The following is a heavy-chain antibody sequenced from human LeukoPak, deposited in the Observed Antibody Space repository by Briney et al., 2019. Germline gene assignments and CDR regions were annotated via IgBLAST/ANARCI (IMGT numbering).Heavy chain of an antibody. V-gene: IGHV1-2*02. D-gene: IGHD2-15*01. CDR3: ARVVVASHGFDY. CDR1: GYTFTGYY. J-gene: IGHJ4*02. CDR2: INPNSGGT. Sequence: ASVKVSCKASGYTFTGYYMHWVRQAPGQGLEWMGWINPNSGGTNYAQKFQGRVTMTRDTSISTAYMELSRLRSDDTAVYYCARVVVASHGFDYGAQGTLVTVSS.